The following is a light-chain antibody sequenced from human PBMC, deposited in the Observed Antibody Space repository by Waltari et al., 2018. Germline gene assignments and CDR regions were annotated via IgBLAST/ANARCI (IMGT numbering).Light chain of an antibody. CDR1: QSLLYNSNDKNY. J-gene: IGKJ1*01. CDR3: QQYYSRRT. CDR2: WAS. Sequence: DIVMTQSPDSLAVSLGERVTINCKSSQSLLYNSNDKNYLASYQQKPGQPPKLLFDWASTRHSGVTIRCGGSGSATDFTLTISILQAEDVAVYYGQQYYSRRTFGQGTRVEIK. V-gene: IGKV4-1*01.